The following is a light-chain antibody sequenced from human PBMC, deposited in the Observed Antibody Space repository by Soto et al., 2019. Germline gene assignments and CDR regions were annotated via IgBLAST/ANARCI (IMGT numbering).Light chain of an antibody. V-gene: IGLV1-40*01. J-gene: IGLJ1*01. CDR1: SSNIGAGYD. CDR2: GNR. Sequence: QSVLTQPPSVSGAPGQRVTISCTGTSSNIGAGYDVHWYQQFPGTAPKLLIYGNRNRPSGVPDRFSASKSGTSASLAITGLKADDEATYYCQSCDSSLSGSGVFGTGTKLTVL. CDR3: QSCDSSLSGSGV.